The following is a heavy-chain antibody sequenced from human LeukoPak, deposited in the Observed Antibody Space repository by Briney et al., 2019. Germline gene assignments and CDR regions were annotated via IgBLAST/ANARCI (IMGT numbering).Heavy chain of an antibody. J-gene: IGHJ3*02. V-gene: IGHV3-74*01. D-gene: IGHD6-19*01. Sequence: GGSLRLSCAASGFTFSSYWMHWVRQAPGKGLVWVSRINSDGSSTSYADSVKGRFTTSRDNAKNTLYLQMNSLRAEDTAVYYCASAGYSSGGGPDAFDIWGQGTMVTVSS. CDR2: INSDGSST. CDR1: GFTFSSYW. CDR3: ASAGYSSGGGPDAFDI.